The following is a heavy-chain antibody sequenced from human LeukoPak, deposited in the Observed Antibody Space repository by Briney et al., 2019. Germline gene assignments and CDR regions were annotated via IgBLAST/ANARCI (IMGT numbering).Heavy chain of an antibody. CDR1: GYSISSGYY. CDR3: AAYCSGGSCYSDSDY. D-gene: IGHD2-15*01. J-gene: IGHJ4*02. V-gene: IGHV4-38-2*01. Sequence: SETLSLTCAVSGYSISSGYYWGWIRQPTGKGLEWIGSIYHSGSTYYNPSLKSRVTISVDTSKNQFSLKLSSVTAADTAVYYCAAYCSGGSCYSDSDYWGQGTLVTVSS. CDR2: IYHSGST.